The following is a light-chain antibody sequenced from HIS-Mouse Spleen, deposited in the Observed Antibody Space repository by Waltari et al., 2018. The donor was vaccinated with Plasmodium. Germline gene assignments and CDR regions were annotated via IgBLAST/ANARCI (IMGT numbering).Light chain of an antibody. V-gene: IGKV3-15*01. CDR2: GAS. J-gene: IGKJ3*01. CDR1: QSVSSN. Sequence: EIVMTQSPATLSVSPGDIATLSCRASQSVSSNLDWYQQKPGQAPRHLIYGASTRATGIPARFSGSGSGTEFTLTISSLQSEDFAVYYCQQYNNWSFTFGPGTKVDIK. CDR3: QQYNNWSFT.